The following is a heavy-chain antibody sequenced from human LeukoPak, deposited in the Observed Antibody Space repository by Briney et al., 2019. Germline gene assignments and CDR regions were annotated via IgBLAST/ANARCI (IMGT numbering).Heavy chain of an antibody. CDR3: ARVGSHSTLSRPTVPFRY. J-gene: IGHJ4*02. V-gene: IGHV1-2*02. CDR1: GYTFTGYY. Sequence: ASVKVSCKASGYTFTGYYMHWVRQAPGQGLEWMGWVNPNNGGTNYAQKFQGRVTMTRDTSITTAYMELNRLTSDDTAVYYCARVGSHSTLSRPTVPFRYWGQGTLVTVSS. D-gene: IGHD6-6*01. CDR2: VNPNNGGT.